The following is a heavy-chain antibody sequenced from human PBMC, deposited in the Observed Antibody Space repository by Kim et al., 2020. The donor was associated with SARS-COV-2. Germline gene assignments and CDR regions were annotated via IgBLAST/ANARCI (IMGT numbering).Heavy chain of an antibody. J-gene: IGHJ6*02. Sequence: GGSLRLSCAASGFTFSSYWMSWVRQAPGKGLEWVANIKQDGSEKYYVDSVKGRFTISRDNAKNSLYLQMNSLRAEDTAVYYCAREIFMGGEWYYYGMDVWGQGTTVTVSS. CDR1: GFTFSSYW. D-gene: IGHD2-15*01. CDR2: IKQDGSEK. V-gene: IGHV3-7*01. CDR3: AREIFMGGEWYYYGMDV.